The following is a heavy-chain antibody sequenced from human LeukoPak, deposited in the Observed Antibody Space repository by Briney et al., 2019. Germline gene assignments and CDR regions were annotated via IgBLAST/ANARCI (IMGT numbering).Heavy chain of an antibody. CDR1: GGSFSGYY. CDR3: ARGETTVIWRLGYYYYGMDV. Sequence: SETLSLTCAVYGGSFSGYYWSRIRQPPGQGLEWIGEINHSGSTNYNPSLKSRVTISVDTSKNQFSLKLSSVTAADTAVYYCARGETTVIWRLGYYYYGMDVWAKGPRSPSP. CDR2: INHSGST. D-gene: IGHD4-11*01. V-gene: IGHV4-34*01. J-gene: IGHJ6*02.